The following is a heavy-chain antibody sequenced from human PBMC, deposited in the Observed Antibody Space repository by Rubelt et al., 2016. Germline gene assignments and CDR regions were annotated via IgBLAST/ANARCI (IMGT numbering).Heavy chain of an antibody. D-gene: IGHD2-2*01. CDR2: IYYSGST. J-gene: IGHJ4*02. CDR1: GYSISSGYY. Sequence: QVHLQESGPGLVKPSETLSLTCTVSGYSISSGYYWGWIRQPPGKGLEWIGSIYYSGSTYYNPSLKSRVTISVDTSKNQFPLKLSSLTAADTAVYYCAIQSRIPAAMGFDYWGQGTLVTVSS. CDR3: AIQSRIPAAMGFDY. V-gene: IGHV4-38-2*02.